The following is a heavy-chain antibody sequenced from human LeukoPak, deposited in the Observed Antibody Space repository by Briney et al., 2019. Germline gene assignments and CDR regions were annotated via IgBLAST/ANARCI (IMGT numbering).Heavy chain of an antibody. CDR2: ISSSSSTI. CDR1: GFTFSSYS. D-gene: IGHD4-23*01. J-gene: IGHJ4*02. CDR3: ARGDYGGNPFIDY. Sequence: PGGSLRLSCAASGFTFSSYSMNWVRQAPGKGLEWVSYISSSSSTIYYADSVKGRFTISRDNAKNSLYLQMNSLRAEDTAVYYCARGDYGGNPFIDYWGQGTLVTVSS. V-gene: IGHV3-48*01.